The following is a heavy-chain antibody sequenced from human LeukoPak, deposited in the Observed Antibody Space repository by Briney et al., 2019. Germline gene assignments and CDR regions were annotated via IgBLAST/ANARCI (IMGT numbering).Heavy chain of an antibody. CDR3: ARQRRNDCGSPSCYIDY. CDR2: ISYSGNS. D-gene: IGHD2-2*02. Sequence: SETLSLTCTVSGGSISSGSSYWGWIRQPPGKGLEWLGSISYSGNSYYNPSLKSRVTISVDTSKNHFSLKLTSVTAADTAVYYCARQRRNDCGSPSCYIDYWGQGTLVTVSS. V-gene: IGHV4-39*01. CDR1: GGSISSGSSY. J-gene: IGHJ4*02.